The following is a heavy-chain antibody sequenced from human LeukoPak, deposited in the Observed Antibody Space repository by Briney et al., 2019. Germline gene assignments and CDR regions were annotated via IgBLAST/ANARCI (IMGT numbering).Heavy chain of an antibody. V-gene: IGHV4-34*01. CDR1: GGSFSGYY. Sequence: SETLSLTCAVYGGSFSGYYWSWIRQPPGKGLEWIGEINHSGSTNYNPSLKSRVTISVDTSKNQFSPKLSSVTAADTAVYYCARQVITSHYYGMDVWGQGTTVTVSS. J-gene: IGHJ6*02. D-gene: IGHD3-10*01. CDR3: ARQVITSHYYGMDV. CDR2: INHSGST.